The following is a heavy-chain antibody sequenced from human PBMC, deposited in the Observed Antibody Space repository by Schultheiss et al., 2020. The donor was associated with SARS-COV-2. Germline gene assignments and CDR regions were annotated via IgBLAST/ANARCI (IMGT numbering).Heavy chain of an antibody. CDR2: IYYSGST. Sequence: SETLSLTCTVSGGSISSGDYYWSWIRQPPGKGLEWIGYIYYSGSTYYNPSLKSRVTISVDTSKNQFSLKLSSVTAADTAVYYCARDRGPIDFWSGRHGGMDVWGQGTTVTVSS. J-gene: IGHJ6*02. CDR3: ARDRGPIDFWSGRHGGMDV. CDR1: GGSISSGDYY. V-gene: IGHV4-30-4*01. D-gene: IGHD3-3*01.